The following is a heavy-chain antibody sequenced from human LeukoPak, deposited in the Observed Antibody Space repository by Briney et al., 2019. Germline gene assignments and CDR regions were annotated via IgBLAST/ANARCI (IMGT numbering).Heavy chain of an antibody. CDR2: VSSHGNDG. J-gene: IGHJ4*02. CDR1: EFTFSHFA. D-gene: IGHD5-24*01. CDR3: TRDAYNFNDFDY. Sequence: GGSLRLSYAVSEFTFSHFAMHWVRQAPGKGLEWVAVVSSHGNDGYYADSVKGRFTISRDNSKNTLYLQIDSLRAEDTAIYYCTRDAYNFNDFDYWGQGTLVTVSS. V-gene: IGHV3-30*01.